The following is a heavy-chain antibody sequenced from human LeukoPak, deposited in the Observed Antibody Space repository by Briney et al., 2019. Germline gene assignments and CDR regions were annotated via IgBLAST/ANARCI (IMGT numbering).Heavy chain of an antibody. J-gene: IGHJ5*02. CDR2: ISSSGSTI. CDR3: ARDAIIAAAGPNWFDP. D-gene: IGHD6-13*01. V-gene: IGHV3-48*04. Sequence: GGSLRLSCAASGFTFSSYAMSWVRQAPGKGLEWVSYISSSGSTIYYADSVEGRFTISRDNAKNSLYLQMNSLRAEDTAVYYCARDAIIAAAGPNWFDPWGQGTLVTVSS. CDR1: GFTFSSYA.